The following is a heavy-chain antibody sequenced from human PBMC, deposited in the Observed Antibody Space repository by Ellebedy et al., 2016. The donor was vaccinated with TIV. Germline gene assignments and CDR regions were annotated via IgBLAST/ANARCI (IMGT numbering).Heavy chain of an antibody. Sequence: GESLKISXAASGFTFSSYAMSWVRQAPGKGLEWVSTIGGSGGSTYYADSVKGRFTISRDNSKNTLYLQMNSLRAEDTALYYCVKGRSGLQYYGIDVWGQGTTVTVSS. CDR2: IGGSGGST. CDR1: GFTFSSYA. CDR3: VKGRSGLQYYGIDV. D-gene: IGHD3-10*01. V-gene: IGHV3-23*01. J-gene: IGHJ6*02.